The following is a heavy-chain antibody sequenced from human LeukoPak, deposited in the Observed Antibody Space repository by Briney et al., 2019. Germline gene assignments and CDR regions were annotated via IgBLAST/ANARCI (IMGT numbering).Heavy chain of an antibody. CDR1: GFTFDDYA. J-gene: IGHJ4*02. CDR2: ISWNSGSI. CDR3: AKDARAIPGLIDY. Sequence: GGSLRLSCAASGFTFDDYAMHWVRQAPGKGLEWVSGISWNSGSIGYADSVKGRFTISRDNAKNSLYLQMNSLRAEDTALYYCAKDARAIPGLIDYWGQGTLVTVSS. V-gene: IGHV3-9*01.